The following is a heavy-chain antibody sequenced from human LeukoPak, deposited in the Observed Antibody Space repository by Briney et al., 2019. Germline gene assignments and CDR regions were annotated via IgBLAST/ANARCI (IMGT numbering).Heavy chain of an antibody. Sequence: GGSLRLSCVASGFTFGDYYMSWIRQAPGKGLEWVSYISNSDNTIYYAASVKGRFTISRDNAKNSLYLQMNSLRAEDTAVYYCASTTVGYYYMDVWGKGTTVTVSS. D-gene: IGHD1-1*01. CDR2: ISNSDNTI. J-gene: IGHJ6*03. CDR3: ASTTVGYYYMDV. CDR1: GFTFGDYY. V-gene: IGHV3-11*01.